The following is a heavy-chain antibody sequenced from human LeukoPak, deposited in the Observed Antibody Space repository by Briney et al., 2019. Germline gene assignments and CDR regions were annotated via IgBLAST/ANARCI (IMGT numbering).Heavy chain of an antibody. CDR1: GYTFTSYG. CDR3: ARDLGLAYCGGDCYSEDAFDI. CDR2: ISAYIGNT. V-gene: IGHV1-18*04. J-gene: IGHJ3*02. D-gene: IGHD2-21*02. Sequence: ASVKVSCKASGYTFTSYGISWVRQAPGQGLEWMGWISAYIGNTNYAQKLQGRVTMTTDTSTSTAYMELRSLRSDDTAVYYCARDLGLAYCGGDCYSEDAFDIWGQGTMVTVSS.